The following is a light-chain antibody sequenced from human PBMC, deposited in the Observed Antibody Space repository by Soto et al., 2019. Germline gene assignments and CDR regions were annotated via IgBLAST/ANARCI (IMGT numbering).Light chain of an antibody. V-gene: IGKV3-11*01. Sequence: EVVLTQSPDTVSLSPGERATLSCRARQSVRSNLAWYQQKPGQAPRLLTYDISNRATGIPARFSGSGSGTDFTLTISSLEPEDFAVYYCQQRSNWRVTFGQGTRLEIK. J-gene: IGKJ5*01. CDR2: DIS. CDR1: QSVRSN. CDR3: QQRSNWRVT.